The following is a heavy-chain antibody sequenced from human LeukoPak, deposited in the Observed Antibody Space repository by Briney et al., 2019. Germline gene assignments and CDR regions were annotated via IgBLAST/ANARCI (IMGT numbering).Heavy chain of an antibody. Sequence: GGSLRLSCAASGFTFSSYSMNWVRQAPGKGLEWVSYISSSSSTIYYADSVKGRFTISRDNAKNSLYLQMNSLRAEDTAVYYCARDLANLGYWGQGTLVTVSS. CDR3: ARDLANLGY. D-gene: IGHD3-16*01. CDR1: GFTFSSYS. J-gene: IGHJ4*02. V-gene: IGHV3-48*01. CDR2: ISSSSSTI.